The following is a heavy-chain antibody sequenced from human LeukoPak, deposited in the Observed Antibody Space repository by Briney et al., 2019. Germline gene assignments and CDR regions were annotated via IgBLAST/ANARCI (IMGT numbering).Heavy chain of an antibody. J-gene: IGHJ4*02. CDR3: ARGGPMTTVSPFDY. Sequence: GGSLRLSCAASGFTFSSYAMHWVRQAPGKGLEYVSAISNNGGSKYYANSVKGGFTISRDNSKNTLYLQMGSLRAEDMAVYYCARGGPMTTVSPFDYWGQGTLVTVSS. D-gene: IGHD4-17*01. CDR2: ISNNGGSK. V-gene: IGHV3-64*01. CDR1: GFTFSSYA.